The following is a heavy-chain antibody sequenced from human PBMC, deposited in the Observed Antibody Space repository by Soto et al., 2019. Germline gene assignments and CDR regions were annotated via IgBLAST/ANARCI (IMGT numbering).Heavy chain of an antibody. V-gene: IGHV3-48*02. CDR3: ARRITMVRGPYCYYAMDV. Sequence: PGGSLRLSCAASGFTFSSHTMNWVRQAPGKGLEWISYITSTSSTKNYADSVKGRFTISRDNANNSLYLQMNSLRDEDTAVYYCARRITMVRGPYCYYAMDVWGQGTTVTVYS. CDR1: GFTFSSHT. D-gene: IGHD3-10*01. J-gene: IGHJ6*02. CDR2: ITSTSSTK.